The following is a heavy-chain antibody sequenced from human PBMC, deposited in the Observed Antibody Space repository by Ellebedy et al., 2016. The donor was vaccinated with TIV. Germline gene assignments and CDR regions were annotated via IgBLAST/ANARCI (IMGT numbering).Heavy chain of an antibody. CDR1: GFIFSDSA. CDR3: TGAITGGGY. Sequence: PGGSLRLSCAASGFIFSDSAIYWVRQASGKGREWVGRIRKRNNSYATEYAASVKGRFTISRDDSKNTAYLQMNSMKIEDTAVYYCTGAITGGGYWGQGTLVTVSS. CDR2: IRKRNNSYAT. V-gene: IGHV3-73*01. J-gene: IGHJ4*02. D-gene: IGHD1-14*01.